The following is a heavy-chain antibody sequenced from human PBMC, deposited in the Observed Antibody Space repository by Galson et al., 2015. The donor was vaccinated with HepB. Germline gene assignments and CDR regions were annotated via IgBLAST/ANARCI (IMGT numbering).Heavy chain of an antibody. V-gene: IGHV3-30*04. J-gene: IGHJ3*02. D-gene: IGHD1-26*01. Sequence: SLRLSCAASGFTFSSYAMHWVRQAPGKGLEWVAVISYDGSNKYYADSVKGRFTISRDNSKNTLYLQMNSLRAEDTAVYYCEAEGGIDIWGQGTMVTVSS. CDR3: EAEGGIDI. CDR2: ISYDGSNK. CDR1: GFTFSSYA.